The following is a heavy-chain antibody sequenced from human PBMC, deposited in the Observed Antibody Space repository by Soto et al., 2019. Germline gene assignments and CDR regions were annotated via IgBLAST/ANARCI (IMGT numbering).Heavy chain of an antibody. CDR1: GYTFTDYY. Sequence: GASVKVSCKASGYTFTDYYIHWVRQAPGQGLEWMGWVNPNSGGTNYAQKFQGWVTMTRDTSISTVYMGLSSLKSDDMAVYYCAREGAATANYGMDVWGQGTTVTVSS. D-gene: IGHD2-15*01. CDR3: AREGAATANYGMDV. CDR2: VNPNSGGT. V-gene: IGHV1-2*04. J-gene: IGHJ6*02.